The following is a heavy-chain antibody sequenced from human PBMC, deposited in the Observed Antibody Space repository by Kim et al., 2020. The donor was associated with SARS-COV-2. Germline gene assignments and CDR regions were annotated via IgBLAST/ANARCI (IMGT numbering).Heavy chain of an antibody. CDR1: GFTFSGYA. CDR2: ITFDGDNN. V-gene: IGHV3-30*09. D-gene: IGHD6-19*01. J-gene: IGHJ4*01. Sequence: GGSLRLSCGASGFTFSGYAMHWVRQAPGKGLEWMALITFDGDNNYYADSAKGRFAISRDNSKNTLSLSMISLSAEDTAVDYCGRYRSGYTVGLDYCGHGT. CDR3: GRYRSGYTVGLDY.